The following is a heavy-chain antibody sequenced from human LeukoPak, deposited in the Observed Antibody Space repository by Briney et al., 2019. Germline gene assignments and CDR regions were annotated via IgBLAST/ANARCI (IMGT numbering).Heavy chain of an antibody. CDR1: GGSISGYY. CDR3: ARQGRGDLGY. Sequence: SETLSLTCTVSGGSISGYYWGWIRQPPGKGLEWIGSIYHSGSTYYNPSLKSRVTISVDTSKNQFSLKLSSVTAADTAVYYCARQGRGDLGYWGQGTLVTVSS. CDR2: IYHSGST. V-gene: IGHV4-39*01. D-gene: IGHD2-15*01. J-gene: IGHJ4*02.